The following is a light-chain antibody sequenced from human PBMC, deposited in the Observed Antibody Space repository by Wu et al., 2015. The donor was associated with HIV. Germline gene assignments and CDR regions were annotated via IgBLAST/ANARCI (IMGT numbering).Light chain of an antibody. J-gene: IGKJ2*01. CDR1: QSVHNS. V-gene: IGKV3-11*01. CDR2: DAS. Sequence: ETVLTQSPATLSLSPGERATLSCRASQSVHNSLAWYQQKPGQAPRLLIYDASNRATGIPARFSGSGSGTDFTLTISSLEPEDFAVYYCQQRRNWPPYTFGQGTQAGDQ. CDR3: QQRRNWPPYT.